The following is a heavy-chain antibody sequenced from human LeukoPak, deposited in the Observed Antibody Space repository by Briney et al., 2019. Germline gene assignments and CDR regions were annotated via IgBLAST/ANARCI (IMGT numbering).Heavy chain of an antibody. V-gene: IGHV3-11*06. CDR1: GFTFSDYY. D-gene: IGHD5-12*01. CDR2: ISSSSIYT. Sequence: GGSLRLSCAASGFTFSDYYMSWIRQAPGKGLEWISYISSSSIYTNYADSVKGRFTISRDNAKNSLYLQMNSLRAEDTAVYYCARDLGGYSGYDLGAHDYWAREPWSPSPQ. CDR3: ARDLGGYSGYDLGAHDY. J-gene: IGHJ4*02.